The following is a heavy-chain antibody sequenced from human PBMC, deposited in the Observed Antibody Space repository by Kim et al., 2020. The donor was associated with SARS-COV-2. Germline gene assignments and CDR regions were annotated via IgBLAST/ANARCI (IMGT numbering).Heavy chain of an antibody. CDR3: AREISVAGQMTFDR. CDR2: VHHSGRT. Sequence: SETLSLTCTVSGGSVTSGAFSWSWIRQPPGKGLEWIGFVHHSGRTNYNPSLKSRLTISLDTSNNQFSLKLNSVAAADTAMYYCAREISVAGQMTFDRWGQGTLVTVSS. CDR1: GGSVTSGAFS. D-gene: IGHD6-19*01. J-gene: IGHJ4*02. V-gene: IGHV4-61*08.